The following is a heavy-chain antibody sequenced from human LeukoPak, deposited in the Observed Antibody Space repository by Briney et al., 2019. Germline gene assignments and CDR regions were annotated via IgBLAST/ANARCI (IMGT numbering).Heavy chain of an antibody. CDR3: AKGTLGRYSSSWSSADY. J-gene: IGHJ4*02. CDR1: GFTFDDYA. Sequence: PGGSLRLSCAASGFTFDDYAMHWVRQAPGKGLEWVSGISWNSGNIGYADSVKGRFTISRDNAKNSLYLQMNSLRAEDTALYYCAKGTLGRYSSSWSSADYWGQGTLVTVSS. V-gene: IGHV3-9*01. CDR2: ISWNSGNI. D-gene: IGHD6-13*01.